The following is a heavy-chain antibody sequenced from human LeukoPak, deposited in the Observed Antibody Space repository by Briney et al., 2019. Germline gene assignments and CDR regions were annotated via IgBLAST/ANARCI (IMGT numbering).Heavy chain of an antibody. Sequence: SETLSHTCIVWGHSINSYYWSWIRQPPGKGLPWIGYIYYDRSPNYNPSLESRVTISVDASKTQFSLRLNSVTAADAAVYYCERGLFSGSYPPRDWGQGALVTVSS. V-gene: IGHV4-59*01. CDR3: ERGLFSGSYPPRD. J-gene: IGHJ4*02. D-gene: IGHD1-26*01. CDR2: IYYDRSP. CDR1: GHSINSYY.